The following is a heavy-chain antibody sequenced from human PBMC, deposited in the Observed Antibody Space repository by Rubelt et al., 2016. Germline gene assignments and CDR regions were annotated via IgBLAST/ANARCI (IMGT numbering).Heavy chain of an antibody. Sequence: GTEVKKPGASVKVSCKASGYTFTSYDINWVRQATGQGLEWMGWMNPNSGNTGYAQKFQGRVTMTRNTSISTAYMELSSLRSEDTAVYYCARLGLGGNIVVVPAAILDYWGQGTLVTVSS. CDR2: MNPNSGNT. J-gene: IGHJ4*02. D-gene: IGHD2-2*02. CDR1: GYTFTSYD. V-gene: IGHV1-8*01. CDR3: ARLGLGGNIVVVPAAILDY.